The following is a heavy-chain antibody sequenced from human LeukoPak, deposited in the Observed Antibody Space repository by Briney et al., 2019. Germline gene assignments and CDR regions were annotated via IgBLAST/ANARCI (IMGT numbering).Heavy chain of an antibody. CDR2: INPNSGGT. Sequence: ASVKVSCKASGYTFTGYYMHWVRQAPGQGLEWMGWINPNSGGTNYAQKFQGRVTMTRDTSISTAYMELSRLRSEDTAVYYCARERHYYDSSSSDAFDIWGQGTMVTVSS. D-gene: IGHD3-22*01. CDR3: ARERHYYDSSSSDAFDI. V-gene: IGHV1-2*02. CDR1: GYTFTGYY. J-gene: IGHJ3*02.